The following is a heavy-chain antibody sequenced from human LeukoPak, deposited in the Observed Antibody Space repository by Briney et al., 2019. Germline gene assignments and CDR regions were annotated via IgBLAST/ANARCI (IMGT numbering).Heavy chain of an antibody. CDR3: AKVSELRYFDRAPDY. V-gene: IGHV3-30*18. J-gene: IGHJ4*02. D-gene: IGHD3-9*01. CDR2: ISYDGSNK. Sequence: GGSLRLSCAASGFTFSSYGMHWVRQAPGKGLEWVAVISYDGSNKYYADSVKGRFTISRDNSKNTLYLQMNSLRAEDTAVYYCAKVSELRYFDRAPDYWGQGTLVTVSS. CDR1: GFTFSSYG.